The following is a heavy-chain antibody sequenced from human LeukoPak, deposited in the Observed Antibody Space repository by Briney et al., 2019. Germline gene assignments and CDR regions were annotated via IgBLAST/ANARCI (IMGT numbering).Heavy chain of an antibody. Sequence: SETLSLTCTVSGGSISSYYWSWIRQPPGKGLEWIGYIYYSGSTNYNPSLKSRVTISVDTSKNQFSLKLSSVTAADTAVYYCARGTELGGYYMDVWGEGTTVTVSS. J-gene: IGHJ6*03. CDR2: IYYSGST. D-gene: IGHD3-16*01. CDR3: ARGTELGGYYMDV. CDR1: GGSISSYY. V-gene: IGHV4-59*01.